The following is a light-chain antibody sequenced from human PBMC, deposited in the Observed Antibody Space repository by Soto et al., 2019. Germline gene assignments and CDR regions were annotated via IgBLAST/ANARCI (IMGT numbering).Light chain of an antibody. Sequence: DIQMTQSPSSLSASVGDRVTITCQASQDISNYLNWYQQKPGKAPKLLIYDASNLETGVPSRFSGSGSGTDFTFTISSLQPDDFATYYCQQYNSYSGTFGPGTKVDIK. CDR3: QQYNSYSGT. J-gene: IGKJ3*01. V-gene: IGKV1-33*01. CDR1: QDISNY. CDR2: DAS.